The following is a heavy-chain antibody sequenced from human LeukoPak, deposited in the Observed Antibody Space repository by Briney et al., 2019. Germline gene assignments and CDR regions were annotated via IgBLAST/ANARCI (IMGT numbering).Heavy chain of an antibody. Sequence: KTSETLSLTCAVYGGSFSGYYWSWIRQPPGKGLEWIGEINHSGSTNYNPSLKSRVTISVDTSKNRFSLKLSSVTAADTAVYYCARGGGTAADYWGQGTLVTVSS. CDR3: ARGGGTAADY. CDR1: GGSFSGYY. D-gene: IGHD6-13*01. CDR2: INHSGST. V-gene: IGHV4-34*01. J-gene: IGHJ4*02.